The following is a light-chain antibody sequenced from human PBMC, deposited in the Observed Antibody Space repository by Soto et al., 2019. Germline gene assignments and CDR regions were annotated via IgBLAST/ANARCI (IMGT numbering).Light chain of an antibody. CDR2: DAS. CDR3: QHRSNWLGT. CDR1: QSVGSY. Sequence: EIVLTQSPATLSLSPGERATLSCRASQSVGSYLAWYQQKPGQAPRLLIYDASNRATGIPARFSGSGSGTDFTLTISSLEPEDSAVYYCQHRSNWLGTFGQGTKVEIK. V-gene: IGKV3-11*01. J-gene: IGKJ1*01.